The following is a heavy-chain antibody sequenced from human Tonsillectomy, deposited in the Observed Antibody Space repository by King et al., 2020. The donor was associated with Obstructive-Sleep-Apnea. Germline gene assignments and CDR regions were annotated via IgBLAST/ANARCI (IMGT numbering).Heavy chain of an antibody. CDR2: ISSSSSYI. J-gene: IGHJ4*02. CDR1: GFTFSSYS. V-gene: IGHV3-21*01. D-gene: IGHD2-15*01. CDR3: ARDSRVVAATRNDY. Sequence: VQLVESGGGLVKPGGSLRLSCAASGFTFSSYSMNWVRQAPGKGLEWVSSISSSSSYIYYADSVKGRFTISRDNAKNSLYLQMNSLRAEDTAVYYCARDSRVVAATRNDYWGQGTLVTVSS.